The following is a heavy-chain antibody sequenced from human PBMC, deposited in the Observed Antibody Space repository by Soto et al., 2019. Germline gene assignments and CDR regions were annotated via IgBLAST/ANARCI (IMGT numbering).Heavy chain of an antibody. CDR2: MYYSGST. CDR1: GGSISSYY. D-gene: IGHD2-15*01. Sequence: SETLSLTCTDSGGSISSYYWSWRRQRPGKGLEWMGYMYYSGSTNDNPYHKKRVTLSEDTYKNQFSLKLSSVTAADTAVYYCARSLGYCSGGSCSTYYYYMDVWGKGTTVTVSS. J-gene: IGHJ6*03. CDR3: ARSLGYCSGGSCSTYYYYMDV. V-gene: IGHV4-59*08.